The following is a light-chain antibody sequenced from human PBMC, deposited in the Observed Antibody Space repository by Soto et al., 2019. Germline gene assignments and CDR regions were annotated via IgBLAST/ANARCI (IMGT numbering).Light chain of an antibody. CDR1: SSNIGSNY. CDR2: RNN. J-gene: IGLJ2*01. Sequence: QSVLTQPPSASGTPGQRVTISCSGTSSNIGSNYVYSYQQLPGTAPKLLIYRNNQRPSGVPDRCSGSKSGTSASLAISGLRSEDEAEYYCAAWDDSLSAVVFGGGTKVTVL. V-gene: IGLV1-47*01. CDR3: AAWDDSLSAVV.